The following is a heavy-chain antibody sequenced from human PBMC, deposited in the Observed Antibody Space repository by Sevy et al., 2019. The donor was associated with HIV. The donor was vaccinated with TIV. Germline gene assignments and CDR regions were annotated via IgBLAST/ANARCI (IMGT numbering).Heavy chain of an antibody. D-gene: IGHD2-2*01. CDR3: ARDLCSSTSGSEYYYDYYGMDV. CDR2: ISYDGSNK. Sequence: GGSLRLSCAASGFTFSSYAMHWVRQAPGKGLEWVAVISYDGSNKYYADSVKGRFTISRDNSKNTLYLQMNSLRAEDTAVYYCARDLCSSTSGSEYYYDYYGMDVWGQGTTVTVSS. J-gene: IGHJ6*02. V-gene: IGHV3-30*04. CDR1: GFTFSSYA.